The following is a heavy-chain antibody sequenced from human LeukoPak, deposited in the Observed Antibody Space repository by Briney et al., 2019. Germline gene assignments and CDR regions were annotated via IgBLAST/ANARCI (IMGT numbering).Heavy chain of an antibody. CDR1: GGSIGSRNYY. J-gene: IGHJ4*02. V-gene: IGHV4-39*01. CDR3: ARLSGTVTALDY. Sequence: SETLSLTCTVSGGSIGSRNYYWGWIRQTPGKGLEWIGNIYYSGSTYYNPPLKSRLTISVDTPRNQFSLNLRSVTAADTGVYYCARLSGTVTALDYWGQGILVTVSS. CDR2: IYYSGST. D-gene: IGHD4-17*01.